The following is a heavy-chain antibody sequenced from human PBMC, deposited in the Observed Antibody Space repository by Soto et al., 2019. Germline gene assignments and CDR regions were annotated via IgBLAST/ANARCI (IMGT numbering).Heavy chain of an antibody. CDR2: INDSGNI. D-gene: IGHD3-10*01. J-gene: IGHJ6*03. V-gene: IGHV4-34*01. CDR3: ARGLILWFGELSRRGGYYDYMAV. Sequence: QVQLQQWGAGLLKPSETLSLTCAVYGGSFSGYQWSWIRQTPGKGLEWIGEINDSGNINYNPSLKSRVTILVDTAKKQISMKLSSVTAADTAVYYCARGLILWFGELSRRGGYYDYMAVWGKGTTVTVSS. CDR1: GGSFSGYQ.